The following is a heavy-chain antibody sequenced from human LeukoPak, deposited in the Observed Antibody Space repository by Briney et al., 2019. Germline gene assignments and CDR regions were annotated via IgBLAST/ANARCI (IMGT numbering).Heavy chain of an antibody. CDR3: ARSPGVVVTLYYFDY. CDR2: IIPIFGTA. D-gene: IGHD3-22*01. V-gene: IGHV1-69*13. J-gene: IGHJ4*02. Sequence: SVKVSCKASGGAFSSYAISWVRQAPGQGLEWMGGIIPIFGTANYAQKFQGRVTITADESTSTAYMELSSLRSEDTAVYYCARSPGVVVTLYYFDYWGQGTLVTVSS. CDR1: GGAFSSYA.